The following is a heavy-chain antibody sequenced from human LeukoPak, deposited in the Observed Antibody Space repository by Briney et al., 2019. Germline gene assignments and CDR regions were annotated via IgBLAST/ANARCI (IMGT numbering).Heavy chain of an antibody. CDR1: GGSISRGDYY. D-gene: IGHD4-17*01. CDR2: IYYSGST. J-gene: IGHJ4*02. Sequence: PSETLSLTCTVSGGSISRGDYYWSWLRQPPGKGLEWIGYIYYSGSTYYNPSLQSRVIISVDTSKNQFSLKLTSVPAADTAVYYCARALYSMTTVTTEYWFYYWGQGTLVTVSS. CDR3: ARALYSMTTVTTEYWFYY. V-gene: IGHV4-30-4*01.